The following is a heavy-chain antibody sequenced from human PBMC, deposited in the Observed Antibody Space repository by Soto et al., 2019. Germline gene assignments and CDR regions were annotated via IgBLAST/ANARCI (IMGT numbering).Heavy chain of an antibody. CDR1: GFSLTTTRMG. Sequence: LTLTLTCAFSGFSLTTTRMGVAWIRQPPGKALEWLALIYWDDDKRYSPSLKNRLIVSKDTSTNRVVLTITNISPDDTGTYFCAHAGDFDLLSFDRWGPGTLVTVSS. D-gene: IGHD2-15*01. V-gene: IGHV2-5*02. J-gene: IGHJ4*02. CDR2: IYWDDDK. CDR3: AHAGDFDLLSFDR.